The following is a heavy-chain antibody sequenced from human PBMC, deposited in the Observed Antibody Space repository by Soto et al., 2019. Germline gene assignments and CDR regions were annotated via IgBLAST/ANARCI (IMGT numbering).Heavy chain of an antibody. CDR2: IYYSGST. Sequence: QVQLQESGPGLVKPSQTLSLTCTVSGGSISSGGYYWSWIRQHPGKGLEWIGYIYYSGSTYYNPSLKSRVTISVDTSKNQFSLKLSSGTAADTAVYYCARDRKSGSYPDYWGQGTLVTVSS. V-gene: IGHV4-31*03. CDR1: GGSISSGGYY. CDR3: ARDRKSGSYPDY. D-gene: IGHD1-26*01. J-gene: IGHJ4*02.